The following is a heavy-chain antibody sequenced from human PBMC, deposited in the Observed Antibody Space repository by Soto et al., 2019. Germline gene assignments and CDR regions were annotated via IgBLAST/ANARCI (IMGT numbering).Heavy chain of an antibody. CDR3: ERGLRQQCVRTMYYFDD. V-gene: IGHV4-34*01. CDR1: GGSFSGYY. D-gene: IGHD6-13*01. Sequence: QVQLQQWGAGLLKPSETLSLTCAVYGGSFSGYYWSWIRQPPGKGLEWIGEINHSGSTIYNPSLKSRVTISVDMSKNQFSMKMSSVTAADPAVYYCERGLRQQCVRTMYYFDDWVQGTLVTVSS. J-gene: IGHJ4*02. CDR2: INHSGST.